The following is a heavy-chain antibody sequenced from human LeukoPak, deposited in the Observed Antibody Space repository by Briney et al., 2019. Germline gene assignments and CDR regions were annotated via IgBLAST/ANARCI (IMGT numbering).Heavy chain of an antibody. CDR2: ISDSRDYK. Sequence: GGSLRLSCAASGFTFSRHWMDWVRQAPGKGLEWVSSISDSRDYKYYADSVKGRFTISTDDAKKSVSLQMNSLRAEDTAVYYCARGGKLDYPFDYWGQGTLVTVSS. D-gene: IGHD4-11*01. V-gene: IGHV3-21*01. CDR3: ARGGKLDYPFDY. J-gene: IGHJ4*02. CDR1: GFTFSRHW.